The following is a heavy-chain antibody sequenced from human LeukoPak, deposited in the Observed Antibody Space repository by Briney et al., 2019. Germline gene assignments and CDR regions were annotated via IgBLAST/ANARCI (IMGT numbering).Heavy chain of an antibody. CDR2: FDPEDGET. V-gene: IGHV1-24*01. CDR3: ATGPYSGSYSGYCFDY. J-gene: IGHJ4*02. D-gene: IGHD1-26*01. Sequence: ASVKVSCKVSGYTLTELSMHWVRQAPGKGLEWMGGFDPEDGETIYAQKFQGRVTMTEDTSTDTAYMELSSLRSEDTAVYYCATGPYSGSYSGYCFDYWGQGTLVTVSS. CDR1: GYTLTELS.